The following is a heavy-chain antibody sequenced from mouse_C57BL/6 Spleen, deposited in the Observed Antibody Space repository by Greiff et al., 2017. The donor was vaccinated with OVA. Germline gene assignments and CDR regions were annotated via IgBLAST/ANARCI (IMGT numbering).Heavy chain of an antibody. D-gene: IGHD4-1*01. J-gene: IGHJ2*01. CDR1: GYTFTSYW. CDR2: IDPSDSYT. V-gene: IGHV1-50*01. Sequence: QVQLQQPGAELVKPGASVKLSCKASGYTFTSYWMQWVKQRPGQGLEWIGEIDPSDSYTNYNQKFKGKATLTVDTSSSTAYMQLSSLTSEDSAVYYCAREVGRGGYWGQGTTLTVSS. CDR3: AREVGRGGY.